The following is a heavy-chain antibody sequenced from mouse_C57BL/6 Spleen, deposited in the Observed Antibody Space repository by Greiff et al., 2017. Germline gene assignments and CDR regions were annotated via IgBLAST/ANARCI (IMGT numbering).Heavy chain of an antibody. J-gene: IGHJ2*01. CDR1: GYTFTSYW. D-gene: IGHD1-3*01. CDR3: ASSGYFDY. CDR2: INPSSGYT. V-gene: IGHV1-7*01. Sequence: QVQLQQSGAELAKPGASVKLSCKASGYTFTSYWMHWVKQRPGQGLEWIGYINPSSGYTKYNQKFKDKATLTADKSSITAYMQLSSLTYEDSAVYYCASSGYFDYWGQGTTLTVSS.